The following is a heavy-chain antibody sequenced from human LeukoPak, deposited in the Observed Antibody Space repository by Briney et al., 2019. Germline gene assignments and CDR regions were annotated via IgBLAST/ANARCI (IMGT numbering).Heavy chain of an antibody. CDR3: AGTSSWYYYYYGMDV. J-gene: IGHJ6*02. CDR2: IYTSGST. CDR1: GFTFSSYA. D-gene: IGHD6-13*01. V-gene: IGHV4-59*10. Sequence: GSLRLSCAASGFTFSSYAMSWVRQAPGKGLEWIGRIYTSGSTNYNPSLKSRVTMSVDTSKNQFSLKLSSVTAADTAVYYCAGTSSWYYYYYGMDVWGQGTMVTVSS.